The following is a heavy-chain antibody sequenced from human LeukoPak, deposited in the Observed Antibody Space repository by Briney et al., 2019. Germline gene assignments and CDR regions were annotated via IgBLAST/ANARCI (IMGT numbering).Heavy chain of an antibody. CDR1: EFTFSSSG. CDR2: ISGSGVST. J-gene: IGHJ4*02. Sequence: PGGSLRLSCAASEFTFSSSGMSWVRQAPGKGLEWVSAISGSGVSTYYADSVKGRFTISRDNSKNTLYLQMNSLRAEDTALYYCAKTGGIAAAHWGQGTLVTVSS. CDR3: AKTGGIAAAH. V-gene: IGHV3-23*01. D-gene: IGHD6-13*01.